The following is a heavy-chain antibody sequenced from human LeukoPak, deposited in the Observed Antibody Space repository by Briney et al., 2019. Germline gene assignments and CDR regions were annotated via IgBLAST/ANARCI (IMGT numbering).Heavy chain of an antibody. V-gene: IGHV3-64D*06. CDR1: GFSFSGFG. Sequence: GGSLRLSCSASGFSFSGFGMLWLRQAPGKGLEYVSGISGNGGRTYYADSVKGRFNISRDYSKNTLFLQMSSLRAEDTAVYYCVKDSRRWLQNGGYFDYWGQGTLVTVSS. CDR3: VKDSRRWLQNGGYFDY. J-gene: IGHJ4*02. CDR2: ISGNGGRT. D-gene: IGHD5-24*01.